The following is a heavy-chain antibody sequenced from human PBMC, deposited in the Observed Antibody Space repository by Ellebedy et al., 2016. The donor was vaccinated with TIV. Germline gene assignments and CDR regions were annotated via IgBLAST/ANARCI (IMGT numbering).Heavy chain of an antibody. CDR2: MLYSERT. J-gene: IGHJ1*01. CDR3: AKHYYSGSGSYKGFQA. V-gene: IGHV4-59*05. CDR1: GSSISSYY. Sequence: MPSETLSLTCTVSGSSISSYYWTWIRRPPGTGLEWIGSMLYSERTYYNTSLTSRVTIIGYTSKNQFSLRLSSVTAADTAIYYCAKHYYSGSGSYKGFQAWGQGTLVTVSS. D-gene: IGHD3-10*01.